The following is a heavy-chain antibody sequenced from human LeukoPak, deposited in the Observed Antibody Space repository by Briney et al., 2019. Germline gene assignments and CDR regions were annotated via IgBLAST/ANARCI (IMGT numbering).Heavy chain of an antibody. CDR2: IKDDGSEK. V-gene: IGHV3-7*04. CDR1: GFTFSSYW. J-gene: IGHJ4*02. CDR3: ARARIDY. Sequence: GGSLRLSCVGSGFTFSSYWMTWVRKAPGKGLEWVAKIKDDGSEKYSVDSVKGRFTISRDNAKNLLYLQMSSLRAEDTAVYYCARARIDYWGQGTLVTVSS. D-gene: IGHD1-14*01.